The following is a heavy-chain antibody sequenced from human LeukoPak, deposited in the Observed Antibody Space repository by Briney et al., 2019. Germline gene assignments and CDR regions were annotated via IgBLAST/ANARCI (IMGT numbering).Heavy chain of an antibody. J-gene: IGHJ1*01. CDR2: INPNSGGT. D-gene: IGHD6-19*01. CDR1: GYTFTGYY. Sequence: ASVKVSCKASGYTFTGYYMHWVRQAPGQGLECMGWINPNSGGTNYAQKSQGRVTMTRDTSTSTAYMELSRLRSDDTAVYYCARTYSSSFLPFAVAGTEYFQHWGQGTLVTVSS. CDR3: ARTYSSSFLPFAVAGTEYFQH. V-gene: IGHV1-2*02.